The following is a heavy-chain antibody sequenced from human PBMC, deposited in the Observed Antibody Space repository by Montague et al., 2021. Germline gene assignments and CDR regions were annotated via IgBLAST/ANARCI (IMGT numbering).Heavy chain of an antibody. D-gene: IGHD6-13*01. Sequence: CAISGDSVAIETPGCNWDRQSSSIRLEWLVVTYYRSERNYDYAVSVKSRMTISPDTSKNQFSLQLSSVTPEDRAVYYCARDPRYSLSWSFDYWGQGTLVTVSS. CDR3: ARDPRYSLSWSFDY. V-gene: IGHV6-1*01. CDR1: GDSVAIETPG. J-gene: IGHJ4*02. CDR2: TYYRSERNY.